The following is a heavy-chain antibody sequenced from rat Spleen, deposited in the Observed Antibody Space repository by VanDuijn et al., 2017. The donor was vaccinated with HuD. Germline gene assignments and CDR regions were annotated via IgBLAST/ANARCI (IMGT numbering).Heavy chain of an antibody. CDR1: GFTFNNYW. CDR2: ITNTGGST. CDR3: TRDWSGYFNY. J-gene: IGHJ2*01. Sequence: EVQLVESGGGLVQPGGSLKLSCVASGFTFNNYWMTWIRQAPGKGLEWVASITNTGGSTYYPDSVKGRFTISRDNAKSTLYLQMNNLRSEDTATYYCTRDWSGYFNYWGQGVMVTVSS. V-gene: IGHV5-31*01. D-gene: IGHD1-1*01.